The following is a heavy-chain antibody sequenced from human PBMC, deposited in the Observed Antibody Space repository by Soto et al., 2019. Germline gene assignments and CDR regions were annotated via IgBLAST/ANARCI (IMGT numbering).Heavy chain of an antibody. D-gene: IGHD3-3*01. J-gene: IGHJ6*02. Sequence: PSETLSLTCTVSGGSISSGDYYWSWIRQPPGKGLEWIGYIYYSGSTYYNPSLKSRVTISVETSKNQFSLKLSSVTAADTAVYYCARDRGPYYDFWSGYPYYYYGMDVWGQGTTVTVSS. V-gene: IGHV4-30-4*01. CDR3: ARDRGPYYDFWSGYPYYYYGMDV. CDR2: IYYSGST. CDR1: GGSISSGDYY.